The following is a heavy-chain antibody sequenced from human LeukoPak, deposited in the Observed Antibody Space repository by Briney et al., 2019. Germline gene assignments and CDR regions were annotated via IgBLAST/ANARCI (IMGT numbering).Heavy chain of an antibody. CDR3: ARRGYSYGYDY. D-gene: IGHD5-18*01. CDR2: IYYSGST. CDR1: GGSISSYY. V-gene: IGHV4-59*01. J-gene: IGHJ4*02. Sequence: SETLSLTCTVSGGSISSYYWSWIRQPPGKGLEWIGYIYYSGSTNYNPSLKSRVTISVDASKNQFSLKLSSVTAADTAVYYCARRGYSYGYDYWGQGTLVTVSS.